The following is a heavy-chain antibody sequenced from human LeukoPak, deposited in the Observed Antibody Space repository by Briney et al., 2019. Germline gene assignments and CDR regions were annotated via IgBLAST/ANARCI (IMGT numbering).Heavy chain of an antibody. CDR3: ARGVGGITGTTSNWFDP. D-gene: IGHD1-7*01. Sequence: SGGSLRLSCKASGFTLSASWMSWVRQAPGKGLEWVARSKYDGTTTTYADSVKGRFTISRDNSKNTLYLQMNSLRAEDTAVYYCARGVGGITGTTSNWFDPWGQGTLVTVSS. CDR1: GFTLSASW. J-gene: IGHJ5*02. V-gene: IGHV3-74*03. CDR2: SKYDGTTT.